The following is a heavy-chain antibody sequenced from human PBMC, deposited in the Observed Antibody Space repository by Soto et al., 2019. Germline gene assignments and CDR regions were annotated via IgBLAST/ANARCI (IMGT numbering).Heavy chain of an antibody. J-gene: IGHJ6*02. V-gene: IGHV4-34*01. CDR2: THYSGDA. CDR3: ARLSGRFSTGRVIIITPHLADYYGTDV. Sequence: SETLSLTCAVYGGSFSGYYWSWIRQPPGKGLEWIGSTHYSGDAYYNPSLKSRVTISVDTSKNQFSLRVTAVTAADTAVYYCARLSGRFSTGRVIIITPHLADYYGTDVWGQGTTVTVSS. CDR1: GGSFSGYY. D-gene: IGHD3-10*01.